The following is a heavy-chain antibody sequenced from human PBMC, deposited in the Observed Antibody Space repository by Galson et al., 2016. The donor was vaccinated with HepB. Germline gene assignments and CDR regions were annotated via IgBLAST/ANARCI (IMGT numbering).Heavy chain of an antibody. J-gene: IGHJ4*02. CDR1: GGSISSSSYY. Sequence: ETLSLTCTVSGGSISSSSYYWGWIRQAPGKGLECISVLHPNGDTYYADSVKGRFTISRDNSQNTVFLQMNSLRAEDTALYYCKGGHYGPYFGQGALVTVSS. CDR3: KGGHYGPY. D-gene: IGHD4-17*01. V-gene: IGHV3-53*01. CDR2: LHPNGDT.